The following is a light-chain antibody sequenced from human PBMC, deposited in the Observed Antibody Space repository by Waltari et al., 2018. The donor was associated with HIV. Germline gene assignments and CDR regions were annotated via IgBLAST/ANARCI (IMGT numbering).Light chain of an antibody. V-gene: IGKV1-39*01. CDR2: ASS. Sequence: DIQIIQSPSSLSASIGDRVTITCQTSQYSNMYLNWYQQKPRKAPSLLIFASSTLHTGVPSRFSASASGTTFSLAISSLQPDDIATYYCQQTFTTPLTFGAGTKIEI. CDR1: QYSNMY. CDR3: QQTFTTPLT. J-gene: IGKJ4*01.